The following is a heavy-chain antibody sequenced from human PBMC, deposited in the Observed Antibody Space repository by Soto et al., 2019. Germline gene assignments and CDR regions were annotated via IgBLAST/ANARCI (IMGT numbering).Heavy chain of an antibody. CDR3: ARISGDYDILTGYYLDY. Sequence: QVQLVQSGAEVKKPGSSVKVSCKASGGTFSSYAISWVRQGPGQGLEWMGGIIPIFGTANYAQKFQGRVTITADKSTSTAYMEPSSLRSEDTAVYYCARISGDYDILTGYYLDYWGQGTLVTVSS. V-gene: IGHV1-69*06. J-gene: IGHJ4*02. D-gene: IGHD3-9*01. CDR1: GGTFSSYA. CDR2: IIPIFGTA.